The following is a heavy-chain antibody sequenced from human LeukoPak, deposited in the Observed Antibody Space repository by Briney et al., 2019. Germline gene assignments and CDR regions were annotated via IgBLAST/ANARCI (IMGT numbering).Heavy chain of an antibody. CDR2: IYSGGST. V-gene: IGHV3-53*01. D-gene: IGHD3-22*01. J-gene: IGHJ4*02. Sequence: PGGSLRLSCAASGFTVSSNYMSWVRQAPGKGLEWVSVIYSGGSTYYADSVKGRFTISRDNSKNMLYLQMNSLRAEDTAVYYCAKDRGDMGYYDSSGYEGYWGQGTLVTVSS. CDR1: GFTVSSNY. CDR3: AKDRGDMGYYDSSGYEGY.